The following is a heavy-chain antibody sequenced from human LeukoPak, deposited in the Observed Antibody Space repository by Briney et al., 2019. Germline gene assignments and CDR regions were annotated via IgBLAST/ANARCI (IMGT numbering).Heavy chain of an antibody. CDR2: IYYSGST. CDR1: GGSISSSSYY. D-gene: IGHD1-26*01. Sequence: PSETLSLTCTVSGGSISSSSYYWGWIRQPPGKGLEWIGSIYYSGSTYYNPSLKSRVTISVDTSKNHFSLKLSSVTAADTAVYYCARDAGGGSYRFDYWGQGTLVTVSS. J-gene: IGHJ4*02. V-gene: IGHV4-39*07. CDR3: ARDAGGGSYRFDY.